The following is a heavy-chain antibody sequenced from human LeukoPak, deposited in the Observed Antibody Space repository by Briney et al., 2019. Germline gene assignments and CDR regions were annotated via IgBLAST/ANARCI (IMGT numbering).Heavy chain of an antibody. V-gene: IGHV3-48*03. J-gene: IGHJ4*02. D-gene: IGHD6-13*01. CDR3: ARNTLATAAAAFFDF. CDR1: GFTFSSYE. CDR2: ISSSGSRI. Sequence: GGSLRLSCAASGFTFSSYEMNWVRQAPGKGLEWVSYISSSGSRIYYTASVKGRFTISRDNAKNSLYLQMNSLRVEDTALYYCARNTLATAAAAFFDFWGQGTLVTVSS.